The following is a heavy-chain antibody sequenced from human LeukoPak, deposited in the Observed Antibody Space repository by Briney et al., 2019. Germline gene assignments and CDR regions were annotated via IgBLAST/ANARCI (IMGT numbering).Heavy chain of an antibody. CDR2: ISSSGSTI. CDR1: GFTFSSYE. J-gene: IGHJ6*02. V-gene: IGHV3-48*03. CDR3: ARDQVSPDYYYYYGMDV. Sequence: PGGSLRLSCAASGFTFSSYEMNWVRQVPGKGLEWVSYISSSGSTIYYADSVKGRFTISRDNAKNSLYLQMNSLRAEDTAVYYCARDQVSPDYYYYYGMDVWGQGTTVTVSS.